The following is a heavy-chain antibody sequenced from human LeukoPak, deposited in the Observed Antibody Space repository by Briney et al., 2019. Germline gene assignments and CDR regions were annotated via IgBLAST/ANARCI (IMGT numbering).Heavy chain of an antibody. Sequence: PSGTLSLTCAVSGGSISSSNWWSWVRQPPGKGLEWIGEIYHSGSTNYNPSLKSRVTISVDKSKNQFSLKLSSVTAADTAVYYCARGANISGSYSGDYYYMDVWGKGTTVTVSS. CDR3: ARGANISGSYSGDYYYMDV. V-gene: IGHV4-4*02. CDR2: IYHSGST. J-gene: IGHJ6*03. CDR1: GGSISSSNW. D-gene: IGHD1-26*01.